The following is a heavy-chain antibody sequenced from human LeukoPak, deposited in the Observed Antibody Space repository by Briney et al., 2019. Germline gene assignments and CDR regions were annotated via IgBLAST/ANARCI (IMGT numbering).Heavy chain of an antibody. Sequence: ASVKVSCKASGGTFSSYAISWVRQAPGQGLEWMGWIHPSTGNPTYAQGFTGRFVFSLDTSVSTTYLQISSLKAEDTAVYYCARGGSVYDILDPIDCWGQGTLVTVSS. J-gene: IGHJ4*02. V-gene: IGHV7-4-1*02. D-gene: IGHD3-9*01. CDR3: ARGGSVYDILDPIDC. CDR1: GGTFSSYA. CDR2: IHPSTGNP.